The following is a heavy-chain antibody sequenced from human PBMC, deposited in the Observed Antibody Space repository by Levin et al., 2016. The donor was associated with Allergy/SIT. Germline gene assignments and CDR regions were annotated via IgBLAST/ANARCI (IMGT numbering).Heavy chain of an antibody. J-gene: IGHJ6*02. Sequence: SETLSLTCIVSNDSISNYHWNWLRQTPGKGLDWIGYVHYSGSTNYNPSLRSRVIISLDTSKNQFSLNLISVTAADTAVYYCARLNRLAMAGNAYYHGLDVWGQGTTVTVSS. CDR2: VHYSGST. V-gene: IGHV4-59*08. CDR3: ARLNRLAMAGNAYYHGLDV. D-gene: IGHD5-24*01. CDR1: NDSISNYH.